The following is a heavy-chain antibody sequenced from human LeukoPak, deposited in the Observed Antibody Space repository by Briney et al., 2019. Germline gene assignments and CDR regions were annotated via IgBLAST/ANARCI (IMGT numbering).Heavy chain of an antibody. D-gene: IGHD3-22*01. Sequence: GGSLRLSCAASGFTVSDYSMSWVRQAPGKGLEWVSAISGSGSYTDYADSVKGRFTISKDNSKNTLYMRMNSLRTEDTAIYYCAKRRYDSSGHFDSWGQGTLVTVSS. J-gene: IGHJ4*02. CDR3: AKRRYDSSGHFDS. CDR2: ISGSGSYT. CDR1: GFTVSDYS. V-gene: IGHV3-23*01.